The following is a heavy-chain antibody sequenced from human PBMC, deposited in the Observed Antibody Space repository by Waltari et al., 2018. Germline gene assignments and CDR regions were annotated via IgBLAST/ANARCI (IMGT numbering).Heavy chain of an antibody. J-gene: IGHJ4*02. CDR1: GYTFTGYY. D-gene: IGHD1-26*01. Sequence: QVQLVQSGAEVKKPGASVKVSCKASGYTFTGYYMHWVRQAPGQGLEWMGRINPSSGGTNDEQKFQGRVTMTRDTSISTAYMELSRLRSDDTAVYYCARDLSLWYSGSYYLDYWGQGTLVTVSS. CDR2: INPSSGGT. CDR3: ARDLSLWYSGSYYLDY. V-gene: IGHV1-2*06.